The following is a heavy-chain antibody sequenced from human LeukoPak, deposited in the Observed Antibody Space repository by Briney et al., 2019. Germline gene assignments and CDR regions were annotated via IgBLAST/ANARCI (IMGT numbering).Heavy chain of an antibody. CDR1: GFTFSSYA. J-gene: IGHJ4*02. V-gene: IGHV3-21*01. CDR3: ARGGGWYNY. CDR2: ISSSTNYI. D-gene: IGHD6-19*01. Sequence: GGSLRLSCAASGFTFSSYAMNWVRQAPGKGLEWVSYISSSTNYIYYADSVKGRFTISRDNAKNSLYLQMNSLRAEDTAVYYCARGGGWYNYWDQGTLVTVSS.